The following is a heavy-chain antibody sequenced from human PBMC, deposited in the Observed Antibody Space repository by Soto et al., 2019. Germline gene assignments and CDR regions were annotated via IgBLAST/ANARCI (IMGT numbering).Heavy chain of an antibody. CDR2: ISYDGSNK. Sequence: PGGSLRLSCAASGFTFSSYGMHWVRQAPGKGLEWVAVISYDGSNKYYADSVKGRFTISRDNSKNTLYLQMISLRVEDTAVYYFAKDRDYPYYFDYWGQGTLVTVSS. CDR3: AKDRDYPYYFDY. CDR1: GFTFSSYG. V-gene: IGHV3-30*18. J-gene: IGHJ4*02. D-gene: IGHD5-12*01.